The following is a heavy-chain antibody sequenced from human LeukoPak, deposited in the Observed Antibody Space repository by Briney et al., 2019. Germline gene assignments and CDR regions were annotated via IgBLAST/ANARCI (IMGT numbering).Heavy chain of an antibody. Sequence: PSETLSLTCTVSGGSISTSYYWGWIRQPPGKGLEWIGSIYYSGTTYFNPSLKSRVTISVDTSKNQFSLKLSSVTAADTAVYYCARDPQLGPFDYWGQGTLVTVSS. D-gene: IGHD6-6*01. V-gene: IGHV4-39*07. CDR2: IYYSGTT. CDR3: ARDPQLGPFDY. J-gene: IGHJ4*02. CDR1: GGSISTSYY.